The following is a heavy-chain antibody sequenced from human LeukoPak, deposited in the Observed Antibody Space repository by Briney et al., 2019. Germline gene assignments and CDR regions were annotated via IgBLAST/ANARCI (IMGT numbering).Heavy chain of an antibody. D-gene: IGHD6-6*01. CDR2: IWYDGSNK. CDR1: GFTFSSYG. J-gene: IGHJ5*02. CDR3: ARVLAGYSSSSGFDP. Sequence: PGGSLRLSCAASGFTFSSYGMHWVRQAPGKGLEWVAVIWYDGSNKYYADSVKGRFTISRDNSKNTLYLQMNSLRAEDTAVYYCARVLAGYSSSSGFDPWGQGTLVTVSS. V-gene: IGHV3-33*01.